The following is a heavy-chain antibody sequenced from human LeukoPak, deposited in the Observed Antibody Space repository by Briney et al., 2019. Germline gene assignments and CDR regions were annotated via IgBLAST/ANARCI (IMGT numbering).Heavy chain of an antibody. CDR2: ISSSGSTI. CDR1: GFTFSDYY. J-gene: IGHJ4*02. D-gene: IGHD1-26*01. V-gene: IGHV3-11*04. Sequence: PGGSLRLSCAASGFTFSDYYMGWIRQAPGKGLEWVSYISSSGSTIYYADSVKGRFTTSRDNAKNSLYLQMNSLRAEDTAVYYCARSTGELLILFDYWGQGTLVTVSS. CDR3: ARSTGELLILFDY.